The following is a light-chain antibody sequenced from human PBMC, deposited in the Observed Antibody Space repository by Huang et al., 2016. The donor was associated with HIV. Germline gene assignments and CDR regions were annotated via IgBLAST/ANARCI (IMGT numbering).Light chain of an antibody. J-gene: IGKJ1*01. V-gene: IGKV4-1*01. Sequence: DIIMTQSPDSLAVSLGERATLKCRSSQSVYSSSTSKDYMAWFQQKPGHAPRLLLFWASTREGVDPDRFSGSGSETHFTLTSVNREAVDAAIYYFQQYYPSPQPFGQG. CDR3: QQYYPSPQP. CDR2: WAS. CDR1: QSVYSSSTSKDY.